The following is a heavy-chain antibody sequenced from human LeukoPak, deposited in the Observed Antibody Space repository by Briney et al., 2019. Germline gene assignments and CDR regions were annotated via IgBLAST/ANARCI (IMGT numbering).Heavy chain of an antibody. D-gene: IGHD3-3*01. CDR3: ARLGPAIFGVVIKSRYFDY. J-gene: IGHJ4*02. Sequence: SETLSLTCDMYGESFTDYHLSWTRQSPGKGLEWIGEISHDEGTNYNPSLRSRVTISVDTSKNQFSLKLSSVTAADTAVYYCARLGPAIFGVVIKSRYFDYWGQGTLVTFSS. V-gene: IGHV4-34*01. CDR2: ISHDEGT. CDR1: GESFTDYH.